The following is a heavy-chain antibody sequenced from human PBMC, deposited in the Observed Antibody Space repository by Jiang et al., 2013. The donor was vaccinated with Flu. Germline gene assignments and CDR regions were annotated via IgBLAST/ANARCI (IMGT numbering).Heavy chain of an antibody. CDR3: ARQEDTAMIKRYFLH. D-gene: IGHD5-18*01. CDR2: IYSSGRT. CDR1: GASIGRSSDY. Sequence: GPGLVKPSETLSLTCTVSGASIGRSSDYWAWIRRPPGMGLEWIGSIYSSGRTYYNPSLQSRVTISIDMSKNQFSLRLSSVTAADTAVYYCARQEDTAMIKRYFLHWGQGTLVTVSS. J-gene: IGHJ1*01. V-gene: IGHV4-39*01.